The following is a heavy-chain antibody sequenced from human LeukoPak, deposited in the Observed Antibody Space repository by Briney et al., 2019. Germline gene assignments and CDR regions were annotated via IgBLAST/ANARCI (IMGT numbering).Heavy chain of an antibody. CDR1: GFTFSSYA. CDR2: ISGSGGST. V-gene: IGHV3-23*01. D-gene: IGHD2-15*01. J-gene: IGHJ6*03. CDR3: ARRWWYSYYYYYYMDV. Sequence: GGSLRLSCAASGFTFSSYAMSWVRQAPGKGLEWVSAISGSGGSTYYADSVKGTFTISRDNAKNSLYLQMNSLRAEDTAVYYCARRWWYSYYYYYYMDVWGKGTTVTVSS.